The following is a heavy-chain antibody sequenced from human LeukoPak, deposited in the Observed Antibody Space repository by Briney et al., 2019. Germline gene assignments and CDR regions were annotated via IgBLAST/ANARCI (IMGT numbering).Heavy chain of an antibody. CDR2: IKQDGSEK. J-gene: IGHJ4*02. CDR3: ARDVYYAY. V-gene: IGHV3-7*01. Sequence: LEWVANIKQDGSEKYYVDSVKGRFTISRDNAKNSLYLQMNSLRVEDTAVYYCARDVYYAYWGQGTLVTVSS.